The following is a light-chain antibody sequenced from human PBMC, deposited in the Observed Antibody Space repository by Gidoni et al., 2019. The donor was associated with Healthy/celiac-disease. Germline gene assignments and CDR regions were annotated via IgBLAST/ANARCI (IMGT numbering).Light chain of an antibody. CDR2: GKN. Sequence: SSELTQDPAVSVALGQTVRITCQGDSLRSYYAIWYQQKQGQAPVLVIYGKNNRPSGIPDRFSGSSSGNTASLTITGAQAEDEADYYCNSRDSSGNHVVFGGGTKLTVL. V-gene: IGLV3-19*01. CDR3: NSRDSSGNHVV. J-gene: IGLJ2*01. CDR1: SLRSYY.